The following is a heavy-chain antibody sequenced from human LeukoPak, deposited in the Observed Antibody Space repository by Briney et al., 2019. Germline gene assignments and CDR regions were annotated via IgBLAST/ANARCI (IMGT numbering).Heavy chain of an antibody. CDR2: IYYTGTA. D-gene: IGHD1-1*01. CDR3: AVETTPFDY. J-gene: IGHJ4*02. V-gene: IGHV4-39*07. CDR1: GGSISSSSNY. Sequence: SETLSLTCTVSGGSISSSSNYWGWIRQPPGKGLEWIATIYYTGTAYYNPSLKSRVTISVDTSKNQFSLNLRSVTAADTAVYYCAVETTPFDYWGQGTLVTVSS.